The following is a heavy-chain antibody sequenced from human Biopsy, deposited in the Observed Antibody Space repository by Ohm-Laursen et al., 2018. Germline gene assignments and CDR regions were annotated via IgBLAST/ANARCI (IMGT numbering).Heavy chain of an antibody. CDR2: IGSGGSTI. CDR3: GRSYGIMAAPVHL. J-gene: IGHJ4*01. V-gene: IGHV3-11*01. Sequence: GSLGLSCTASGFTFSDYQMSWIRQTPGKGLEWVSHIGSGGSTIFHADSVKGRFTISRDDAKGLLYLQMTNLRAEDTAVYYCGRSYGIMAAPVHLWGQGTLVTVSS. D-gene: IGHD3-16*01. CDR1: GFTFSDYQ.